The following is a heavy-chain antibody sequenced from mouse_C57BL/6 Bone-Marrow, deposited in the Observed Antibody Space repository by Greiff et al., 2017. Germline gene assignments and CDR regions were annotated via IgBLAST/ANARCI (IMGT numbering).Heavy chain of an antibody. CDR3: ARFKLRVGFYAMDY. J-gene: IGHJ4*01. D-gene: IGHD1-1*01. CDR1: GYTFTSYG. CDR2: IYPRSGNT. V-gene: IGHV1-81*01. Sequence: QVQLQQSGPELVKPGASVKMSCKASGYTFTSYGISWVKQRTGQGLEWIGEIYPRSGNTYYNEKFKGKATLTADKSSSTAYMELRSLTSEDSAVYVCARFKLRVGFYAMDYWGQGTSVTVSS.